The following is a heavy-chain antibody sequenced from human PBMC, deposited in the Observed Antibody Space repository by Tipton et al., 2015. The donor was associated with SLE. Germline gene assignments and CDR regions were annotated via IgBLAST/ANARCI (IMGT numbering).Heavy chain of an antibody. CDR2: IHYSGGT. CDR3: ASLDFWSGYWGFQH. D-gene: IGHD3-3*01. V-gene: IGHV4-38-2*02. Sequence: LRLSCTVSGYSISSGYYWGWIRQPPGKGLEWIGSIHYSGGTYYNPSLKSRGTISVDTSKNQFSLKLTSVTAADTAVYYCASLDFWSGYWGFQHWGRGTLVTVSS. CDR1: GYSISSGYY. J-gene: IGHJ1*01.